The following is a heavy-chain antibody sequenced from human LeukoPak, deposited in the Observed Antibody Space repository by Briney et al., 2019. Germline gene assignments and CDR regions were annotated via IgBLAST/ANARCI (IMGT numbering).Heavy chain of an antibody. V-gene: IGHV4-39*01. J-gene: IGHJ4*02. CDR3: AKNYDSSGYYLTFDY. D-gene: IGHD3-22*01. CDR1: GGSISSSSYY. CDR2: IYYSGST. Sequence: PSETLSLTCTVSGGSISSSSYYWGWIRQPPGKGLEWIGNIYYSGSTYYNPSLKSRVTISVDTSKNQFSLKLSSLTAADTAVYYCAKNYDSSGYYLTFDYWGQGTLVTVSS.